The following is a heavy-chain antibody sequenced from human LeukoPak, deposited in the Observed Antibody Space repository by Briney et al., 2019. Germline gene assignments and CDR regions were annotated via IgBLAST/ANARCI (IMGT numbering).Heavy chain of an antibody. CDR1: GGSISSSSYY. Sequence: NPSETLSLTCTVSGGSISSSSYYWGWIRQPPGKGLEGIGSIYYSGSTYYNPSLKSRVTISVDTSKNQFSLKLSSVTAADTAVYYCARLSSSSHLFDYWGQGTLVTVSS. J-gene: IGHJ4*02. CDR2: IYYSGST. D-gene: IGHD6-6*01. CDR3: ARLSSSSHLFDY. V-gene: IGHV4-39*01.